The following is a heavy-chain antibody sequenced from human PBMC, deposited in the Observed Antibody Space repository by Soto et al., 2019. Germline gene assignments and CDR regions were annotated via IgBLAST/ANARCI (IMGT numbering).Heavy chain of an antibody. CDR1: GGSVNSGSYY. V-gene: IGHV4-61*03. CDR2: IYYSGST. CDR3: ASRISGSGSFDP. D-gene: IGHD3-10*01. J-gene: IGHJ5*02. Sequence: HVQLQGSGRGLVKPAESLSLTCTVSGGSVNSGSYYWSWIRQPPGKGLEWIGYIYYSGSTNHSPSLKSRVTISVDTSKNHFSLKLSSVTAADTAVYYCASRISGSGSFDPWGQGTLVTVSS.